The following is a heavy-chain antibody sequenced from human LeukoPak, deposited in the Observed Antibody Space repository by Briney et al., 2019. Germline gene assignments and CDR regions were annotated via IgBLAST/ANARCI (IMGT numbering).Heavy chain of an antibody. J-gene: IGHJ4*02. CDR3: ARQSGYSSSFDY. CDR1: GDSISSHY. CDR2: IYYSGST. V-gene: IGHV4-59*08. D-gene: IGHD6-6*01. Sequence: SETLSLTCTVSGDSISSHYWSWIRQPPGMGLEWIGYIYYSGSTNYNPSLKSRVTISVDTSKNQFSLKLSSVTAADTAVYYCARQSGYSSSFDYWGQGTLVTVSS.